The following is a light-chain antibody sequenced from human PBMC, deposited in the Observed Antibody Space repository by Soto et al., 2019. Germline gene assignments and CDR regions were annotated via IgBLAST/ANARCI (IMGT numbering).Light chain of an antibody. CDR2: DAS. CDR3: QQRSNWPPLT. Sequence: EIVLTQSPATLSLSPGERATLSCRASQNVSRFLAWYQRRPGQAPRRLIYDASKRASDVPARFSGSGSGTDFTLTISSLEPEDSAVYYCQQRSNWPPLTFGGGTKGEIK. V-gene: IGKV3-11*01. J-gene: IGKJ4*01. CDR1: QNVSRF.